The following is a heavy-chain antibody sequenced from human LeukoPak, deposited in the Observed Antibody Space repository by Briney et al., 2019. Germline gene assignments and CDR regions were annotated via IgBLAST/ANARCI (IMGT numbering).Heavy chain of an antibody. D-gene: IGHD2-15*01. Sequence: EASVKVSCTVSGYTLTELSMHWVRQAPGKGLEWMGGFDPEDGETIYAQKFQGRVTMTEDTSTDTAYMELSSLRSEDTAVYYCATSLGYCSGGSCYYYYYGMDVWGQGTTVTVSS. CDR2: FDPEDGET. J-gene: IGHJ6*02. CDR3: ATSLGYCSGGSCYYYYYGMDV. V-gene: IGHV1-24*01. CDR1: GYTLTELS.